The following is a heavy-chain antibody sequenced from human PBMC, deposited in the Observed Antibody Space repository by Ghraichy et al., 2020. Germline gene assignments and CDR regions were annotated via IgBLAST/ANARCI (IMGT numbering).Heavy chain of an antibody. CDR3: ARDDSRSPRVLEN. CDR2: VYYSGGT. Sequence: SETLSLTCSVSGGSISSYFWTWIRQPPGKGPEWIGYVYYSGGTNYNPSLKGRVTMSVDASKNQFSLKLTSVSAADTAVYYCARDDSRSPRVLENCGQGILVTVSS. V-gene: IGHV4-59*13. D-gene: IGHD3-10*01. J-gene: IGHJ4*02. CDR1: GGSISSYF.